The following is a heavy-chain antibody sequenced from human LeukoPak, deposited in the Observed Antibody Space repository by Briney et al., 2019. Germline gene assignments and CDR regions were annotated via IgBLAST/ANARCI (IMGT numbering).Heavy chain of an antibody. CDR1: GFTFSSYA. J-gene: IGHJ4*02. CDR3: AKDRWRQLAEIHFDY. D-gene: IGHD6-13*01. Sequence: GGSLRLSCAASGFTFSSYAMSWVRQAPGKGLEWVSVISGSGGSTYYADSVKGRFTISRDNSKNTLYLQMNSLRAEDTAVYYCAKDRWRQLAEIHFDYWGQGTLVTVSS. CDR2: ISGSGGST. V-gene: IGHV3-23*01.